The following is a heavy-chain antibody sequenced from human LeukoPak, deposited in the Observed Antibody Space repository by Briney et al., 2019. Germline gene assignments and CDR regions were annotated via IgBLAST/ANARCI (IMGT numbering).Heavy chain of an antibody. CDR3: ARESGPTLNYYYGMDV. CDR1: GGTFSSYA. D-gene: IGHD3-10*01. V-gene: IGHV1-69*13. CDR2: IIPIFGTA. J-gene: IGHJ6*02. Sequence: GASVKVSCKASGGTFSSYAISWVRQAPGQGLEWMGGIIPIFGTANYARKFQGRVTITADESTSTAYMELSSLRSEDTAVYYCARESGPTLNYYYGMDVWGQGTTVTVSS.